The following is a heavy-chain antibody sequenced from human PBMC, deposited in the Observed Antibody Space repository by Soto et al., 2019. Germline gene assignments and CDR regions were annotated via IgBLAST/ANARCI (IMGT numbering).Heavy chain of an antibody. CDR1: GYTFTSNG. CDR2: ISAYNGNT. CDR3: ARDRVGNYYYDSPGGMDV. V-gene: IGHV1-18*01. J-gene: IGHJ6*02. Sequence: QVPLVQSGAEVKKSGASVKVSCKASGYTFTSNGISWVRQAPGQGLEWMGWISAYNGNTNYAQKLQGRVTMTTDTTTSTAYMELRSLRSDDTAVYYCARDRVGNYYYDSPGGMDVWGQGTTVTVSS. D-gene: IGHD3-22*01.